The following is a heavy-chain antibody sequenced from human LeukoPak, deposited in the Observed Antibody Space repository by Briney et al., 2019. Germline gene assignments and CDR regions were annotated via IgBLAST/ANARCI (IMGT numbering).Heavy chain of an antibody. CDR3: AKQLGYRSDGSCYFPY. Sequence: GGSLRLSCADSGFTFSSYSMNWVRQAPGKGLEWVSTISGGGGSTYYADSVQGRFTISRDNSKSTLCLQMNSLRAEDTAVYYCAKQLGYRSDGSCYFPYWGQGTLVTVSS. CDR1: GFTFSSYS. D-gene: IGHD2-15*01. J-gene: IGHJ4*02. CDR2: ISGGGGST. V-gene: IGHV3-23*01.